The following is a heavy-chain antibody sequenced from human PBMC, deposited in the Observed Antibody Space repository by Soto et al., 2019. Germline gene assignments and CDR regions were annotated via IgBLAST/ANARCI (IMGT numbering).Heavy chain of an antibody. V-gene: IGHV3-48*01. CDR2: ISSSSTIV. J-gene: IGHJ4*02. CDR3: AKYTDLQGELWPPVYFDY. Sequence: GGSLRLSCAASGFTFTTNSMNWVRQAPGKGLEWISYISSSSTIVYYADSVKGRFTISRDNAKNSLYLQMNSLRAEDTAVYYCAKYTDLQGELWPPVYFDYWGQGTLVTVSS. D-gene: IGHD3-16*01. CDR1: GFTFTTNS.